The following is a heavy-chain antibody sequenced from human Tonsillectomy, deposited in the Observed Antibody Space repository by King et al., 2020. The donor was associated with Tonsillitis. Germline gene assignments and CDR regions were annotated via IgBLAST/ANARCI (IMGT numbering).Heavy chain of an antibody. CDR1: GFIFRSYS. CDR3: VRFDILTAYGPDY. J-gene: IGHJ4*02. CDR2: ISSSGSTL. D-gene: IGHD3-9*01. Sequence: VQLVESGGGLVQPGGSLRLSCAASGFIFRSYSMNWVRQAPGKGLEWLSYISSSGSTLYYADSVQGRFTISRDNAKSSVYLHMNSLRAEDTAVYYCVRFDILTAYGPDYWGQGTLVTVSS. V-gene: IGHV3-48*01.